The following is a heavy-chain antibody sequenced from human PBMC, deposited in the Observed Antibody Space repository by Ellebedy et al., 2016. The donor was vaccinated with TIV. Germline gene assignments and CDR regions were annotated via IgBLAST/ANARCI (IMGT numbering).Heavy chain of an antibody. CDR3: ARVRQSLHGYGMDV. CDR2: ISSSSSYI. CDR1: GFIFSTYS. J-gene: IGHJ6*02. D-gene: IGHD6-19*01. Sequence: PGGSLRLSCAASGFIFSTYSMNWVRQTPGRGLEWVSSISSSSSYIYYADSVKGRFTISRDNAKNSLYLQMNSLRVEDTAVYYCARVRQSLHGYGMDVWGQGTTVTVSS. V-gene: IGHV3-21*01.